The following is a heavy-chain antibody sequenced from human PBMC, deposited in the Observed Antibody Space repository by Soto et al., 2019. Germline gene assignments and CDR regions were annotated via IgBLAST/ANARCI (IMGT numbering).Heavy chain of an antibody. CDR1: GFTFDDYA. D-gene: IGHD5-12*01. CDR2: ISWDGGST. CDR3: AKTSRRYSGYDSFDY. V-gene: IGHV3-43D*04. J-gene: IGHJ4*02. Sequence: EVQLVESGGVVVQPGGSLRLSCAASGFTFDDYAMHWVRQAPGKGLEWVSLISWDGGSTYYADSVKGRFTISRDNSKNSLDLQMNSLRAEDTALYYCAKTSRRYSGYDSFDYWGQGTLVTVSS.